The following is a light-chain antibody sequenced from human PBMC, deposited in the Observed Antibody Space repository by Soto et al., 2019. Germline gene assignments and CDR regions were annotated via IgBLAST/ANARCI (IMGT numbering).Light chain of an antibody. CDR3: QQYYTTPLT. CDR2: WAS. V-gene: IGKV4-1*01. J-gene: IGKJ4*01. CDR1: QSVLYSSNHQNY. Sequence: DIVMTQSPDSLAVSLGERATINCKPSQSVLYSSNHQNYLAWYQQKPGQPPQLLIYWASTRESGVPDRFSGSGSGTDFTLTISSLQAEDVAVYYCQQYYTTPLTFGGGTKVEIK.